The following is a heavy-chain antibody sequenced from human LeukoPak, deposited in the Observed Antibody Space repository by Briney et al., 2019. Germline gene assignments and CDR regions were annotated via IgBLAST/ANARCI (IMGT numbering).Heavy chain of an antibody. CDR2: INDYTGDT. CDR1: GYSISSGYF. Sequence: KTSETLSLTCTVSGYSISSGYFWGWIRQPPGKGLEWIGEINDYTGDTNYNPSLNSRVSISLEKSKNQFSLELRSVTAADTAVYYCARGRIAKIVVVHSFSYGMDVWGQGTTVTVSS. J-gene: IGHJ6*02. D-gene: IGHD3-22*01. V-gene: IGHV4-38-2*02. CDR3: ARGRIAKIVVVHSFSYGMDV.